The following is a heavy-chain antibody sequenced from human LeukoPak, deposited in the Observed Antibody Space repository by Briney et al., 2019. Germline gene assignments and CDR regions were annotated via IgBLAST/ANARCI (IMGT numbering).Heavy chain of an antibody. Sequence: GGSLRLSCAASGFTFSSYWMTWVRQAPGKGLEWVANIKQDGSEKYYVDSVKGRFTISRDNAKNSLYLQMNSLRAEHTAVYYCAREHGDPYYFDYWGQGTLVTVSS. CDR1: GFTFSSYW. CDR2: IKQDGSEK. D-gene: IGHD4-17*01. CDR3: AREHGDPYYFDY. V-gene: IGHV3-7*01. J-gene: IGHJ4*02.